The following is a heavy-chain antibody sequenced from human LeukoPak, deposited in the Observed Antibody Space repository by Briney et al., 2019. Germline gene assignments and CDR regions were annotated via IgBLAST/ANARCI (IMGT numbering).Heavy chain of an antibody. CDR3: ARGAITIFGVVINWFDP. V-gene: IGHV1-18*01. Sequence: ASVKVSCKASGYTFTSYGISWVRQAPGQGLEWMGWISAYNGNTNYAQKLQGRVTMTTDTSTSTAYMELRSLRSDDTVVYYCARGAITIFGVVINWFDPWGQGTLVTVSS. CDR1: GYTFTSYG. CDR2: ISAYNGNT. D-gene: IGHD3-3*01. J-gene: IGHJ5*02.